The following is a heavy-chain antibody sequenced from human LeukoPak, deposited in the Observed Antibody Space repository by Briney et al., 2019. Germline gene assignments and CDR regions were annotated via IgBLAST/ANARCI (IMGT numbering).Heavy chain of an antibody. V-gene: IGHV1-69*06. D-gene: IGHD1-26*01. CDR3: ARKLRLGGNWFDP. Sequence: ASVKVSRKTSGGTLTSYAITWVRQAPGQGLEWMGKIIPISGTTNYAQKFQGRVTFTADKSTSTAYMELSSLRSEDAALYYCARKLRLGGNWFDPWGQGTLVTVSS. J-gene: IGHJ5*02. CDR2: IIPISGTT. CDR1: GGTLTSYA.